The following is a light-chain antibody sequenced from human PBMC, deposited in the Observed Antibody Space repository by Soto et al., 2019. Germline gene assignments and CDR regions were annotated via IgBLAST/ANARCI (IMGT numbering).Light chain of an antibody. J-gene: IGKJ5*01. CDR1: QSVTIY. CDR3: QQYNSYSPT. CDR2: DAS. V-gene: IGKV3-11*01. Sequence: EIVLTQFPATLSLSPGERATLCCRASQSVTIYLAWYQQKPGQAPRLLIYDASNRATGIPARFSGSGSGTDFTLTISSLEPEDIATYYCQQYNSYSPTFGQGTRLEIK.